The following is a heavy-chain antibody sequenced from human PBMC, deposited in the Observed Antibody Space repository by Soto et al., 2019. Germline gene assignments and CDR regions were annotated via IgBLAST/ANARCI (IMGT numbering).Heavy chain of an antibody. Sequence: GGSLRLSCAASGFTFSDYSMHWVRQAPGKGLEWVSAISGSGGSTYYADSVKGRFTISRDNSKNTLYLQMNSLRAEDTAVYYCAKAPSYYDILTGYLPDDYWGQGTLVTVSS. D-gene: IGHD3-9*01. CDR3: AKAPSYYDILTGYLPDDY. V-gene: IGHV3-23*01. CDR2: ISGSGGST. J-gene: IGHJ4*02. CDR1: GFTFSDYS.